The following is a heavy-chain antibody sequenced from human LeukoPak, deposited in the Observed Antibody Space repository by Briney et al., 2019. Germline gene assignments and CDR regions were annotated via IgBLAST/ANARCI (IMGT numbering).Heavy chain of an antibody. V-gene: IGHV1-8*02. CDR1: GYTFTSYG. D-gene: IGHD5-24*01. J-gene: IGHJ4*02. CDR2: MNPNSGNT. Sequence: ASVKVSCKASGYTFTSYGINWVRQATGQGLEWMGWMNPNSGNTGYAQKFQGRVTMTRNTSISTAYMELSSLRSEDTAVYYCARKRDGYNSCDYWGQGTLVTVSS. CDR3: ARKRDGYNSCDY.